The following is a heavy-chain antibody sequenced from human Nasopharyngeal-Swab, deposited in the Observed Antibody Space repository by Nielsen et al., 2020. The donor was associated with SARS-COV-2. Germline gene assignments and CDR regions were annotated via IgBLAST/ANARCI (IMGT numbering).Heavy chain of an antibody. V-gene: IGHV4-31*03. Sequence: SETLSLTCTVSGGSISSGGYYWSWIRQHPGKGLEWIGYLYYSGSTYYNPSLKSRVTISVDTSKNQFSLKLSSVTAADTAVYYCARAPHTIFGVVTTFDYWGQGTLVTVSS. J-gene: IGHJ4*02. D-gene: IGHD3-3*01. CDR1: GGSISSGGYY. CDR3: ARAPHTIFGVVTTFDY. CDR2: LYYSGST.